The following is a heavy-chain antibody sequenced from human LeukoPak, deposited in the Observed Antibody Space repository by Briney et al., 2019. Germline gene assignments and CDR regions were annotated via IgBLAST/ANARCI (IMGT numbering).Heavy chain of an antibody. CDR2: INPNSGGT. CDR3: ARGLNFWTPPSGY. J-gene: IGHJ4*02. CDR1: GYTFTSYY. Sequence: ASVKVSCKASGYTFTSYYMHWVRQAPGQGLEWMGRINPNSGGTNYAQKFQGRVTMTRDTSISTAYMELSRLRSDDTAVYYCARGLNFWTPPSGYWGQGTLVTVSS. D-gene: IGHD3/OR15-3a*01. V-gene: IGHV1-2*06.